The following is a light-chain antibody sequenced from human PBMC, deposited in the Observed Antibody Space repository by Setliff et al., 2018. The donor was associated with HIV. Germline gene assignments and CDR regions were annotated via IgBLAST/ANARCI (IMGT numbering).Light chain of an antibody. V-gene: IGLV2-14*03. CDR3: SSYTSSNTGV. Sequence: QSVLTQPASVSGSPGQSITIPCAGTGSAVGGYNYVSWYQQHPGKAPKLMIYDVSNRPSGVSNRFSGSKSGHTASLTISGLQAEDEADYYCSSYTSSNTGVFGTGTKVTVL. J-gene: IGLJ1*01. CDR2: DVS. CDR1: GSAVGGYNY.